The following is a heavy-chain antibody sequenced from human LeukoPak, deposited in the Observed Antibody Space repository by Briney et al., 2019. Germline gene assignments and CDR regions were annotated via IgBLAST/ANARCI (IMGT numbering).Heavy chain of an antibody. V-gene: IGHV4-31*03. CDR3: ARRYCSSTSCFLIE. CDR2: IYYSGST. D-gene: IGHD2-2*01. J-gene: IGHJ4*02. CDR1: GGSISSGGYY. Sequence: TLSLTCTVSGGSISSGGYYWRWIRQHPGKGLEWIGYIYYSGSTYYNPSLKSRVTISVDTSKNQFSLKLSSVTAADTAVYYCARRYCSSTSCFLIEWGQGTLVTVSS.